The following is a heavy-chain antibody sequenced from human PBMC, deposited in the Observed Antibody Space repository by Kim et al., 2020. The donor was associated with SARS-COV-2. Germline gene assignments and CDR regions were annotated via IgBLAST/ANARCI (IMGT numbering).Heavy chain of an antibody. D-gene: IGHD6-13*01. Sequence: SETLSLTCTVSGGSISSSSYYWGWIRQPPGKGLEWIGSIYYSGSTYYNPSLKSRVTISVDTSKNQFSLKLSSVTAADTAVYYCARSQPTGIAAAGTLTSCFDPWGQGTLVTVSS. J-gene: IGHJ5*02. V-gene: IGHV4-39*01. CDR3: ARSQPTGIAAAGTLTSCFDP. CDR2: IYYSGST. CDR1: GGSISSSSYY.